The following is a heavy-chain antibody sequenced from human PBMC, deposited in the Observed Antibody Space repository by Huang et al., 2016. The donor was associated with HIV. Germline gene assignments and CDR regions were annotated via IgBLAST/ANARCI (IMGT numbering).Heavy chain of an antibody. D-gene: IGHD1-7*01. V-gene: IGHV3-7*01. CDR1: TFTFGAYW. Sequence: VESGGRSVQPGGSIKLSCVDSTFTFGAYWMSWVRQPPGKGLRWVANIKQDESEKYYVDSVKGRFNISRDNARKVLFLEMDDLRVEDTAIYFCATKTAGMDIWGQGTTVTVSS. CDR3: ATKTAGMDI. J-gene: IGHJ6*02. CDR2: IKQDESEK.